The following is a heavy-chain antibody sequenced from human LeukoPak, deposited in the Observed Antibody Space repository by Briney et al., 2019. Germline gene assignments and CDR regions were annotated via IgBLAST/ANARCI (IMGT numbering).Heavy chain of an antibody. CDR3: AIAAAGYMDV. CDR2: INPSGGST. Sequence: ASVNVSCKASGYTFTSYYMHWVRQPPGQGLEWMGIINPSGGSTSYAQKFQGRVTMTRDTSTSTVYMELSSLRSEDTAVYYCAIAAAGYMDVWGKGTTVTVSS. J-gene: IGHJ6*03. D-gene: IGHD6-13*01. V-gene: IGHV1-46*01. CDR1: GYTFTSYY.